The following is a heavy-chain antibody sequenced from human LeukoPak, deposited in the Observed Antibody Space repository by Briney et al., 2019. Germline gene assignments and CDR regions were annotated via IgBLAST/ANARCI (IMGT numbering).Heavy chain of an antibody. V-gene: IGHV4-59*01. CDR1: GGSISSYY. CDR2: IYYSGST. D-gene: IGHD2-2*01. J-gene: IGHJ6*03. CDR3: ARSYYSAMVLYYYYMDV. Sequence: SETLSLTCTVSGGSISSYYWSWIRQPPGKGLEWIGNIYYSGSTNYNPSLKSRVTISVDTSKKQFSLKLSSVTAADTAVYYCARSYYSAMVLYYYYMDVWGKGTTVTVSS.